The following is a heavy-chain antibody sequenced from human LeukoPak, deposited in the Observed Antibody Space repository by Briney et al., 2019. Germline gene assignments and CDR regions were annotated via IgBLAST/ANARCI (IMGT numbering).Heavy chain of an antibody. CDR2: ISSSGSTI. Sequence: PGGSLRLSCAASGFTFSSYEMNWVRQAPGKGLEWVSYISSSGSTIYYADSVKGRFTISRDNAKNSLYLQMNSLRAEDTAVYYCARGRIVGATEVNWFDPWGQGTLVTVSS. J-gene: IGHJ5*02. D-gene: IGHD1-26*01. CDR3: ARGRIVGATEVNWFDP. CDR1: GFTFSSYE. V-gene: IGHV3-48*03.